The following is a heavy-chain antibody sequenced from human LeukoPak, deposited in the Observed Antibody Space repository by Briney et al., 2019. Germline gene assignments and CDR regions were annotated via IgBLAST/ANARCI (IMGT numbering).Heavy chain of an antibody. CDR3: ARVLRYCSGGNCYSGGLGYMDV. CDR2: ISAYNGNT. CDR1: GYTFTSYG. V-gene: IGHV1-18*01. J-gene: IGHJ6*03. D-gene: IGHD2-15*01. Sequence: ASVKVSCKAPGYTFTSYGISWVRQAPGQGLEWMGWISAYNGNTNYAQKLQGRVTMTTDTSTSTAYMELRSLRSDDTAVYYCARVLRYCSGGNCYSGGLGYMDVWGKGTTVTISS.